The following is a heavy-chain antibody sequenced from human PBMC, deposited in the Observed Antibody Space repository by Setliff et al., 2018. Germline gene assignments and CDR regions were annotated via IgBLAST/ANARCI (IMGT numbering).Heavy chain of an antibody. CDR2: ITGSGDIT. V-gene: IGHV3-23*01. CDR3: AKPQVELRWGFES. J-gene: IGHJ4*02. D-gene: IGHD1-7*01. CDR1: GFTLRHFA. Sequence: GSLRLSCAASGFTLRHFAVTWVRQTPGRGLEWVSSITGSGDITKYGDSVRGRFTISRDNSKNTVYLQMNSLRAEDTAVYYCAKPQVELRWGFESWGQGTLVTVSS.